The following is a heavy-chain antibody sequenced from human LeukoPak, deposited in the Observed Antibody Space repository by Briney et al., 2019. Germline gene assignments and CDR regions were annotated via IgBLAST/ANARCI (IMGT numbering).Heavy chain of an antibody. CDR3: ARVGDYVGSPADWFDP. D-gene: IGHD4-17*01. Sequence: SETLSLTCTLSGGSISSSSYYWGWIRQPPGKGLEWFGSIYYSGSTYYNPSLKSRVTISVDTSKNQFSLKLSSVTAADTAVYYCARVGDYVGSPADWFDPWGQGTLVTVSS. CDR1: GGSISSSSYY. J-gene: IGHJ5*02. CDR2: IYYSGST. V-gene: IGHV4-39*07.